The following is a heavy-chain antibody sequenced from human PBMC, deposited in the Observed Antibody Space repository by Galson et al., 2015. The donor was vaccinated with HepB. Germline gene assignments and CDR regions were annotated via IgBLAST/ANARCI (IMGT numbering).Heavy chain of an antibody. J-gene: IGHJ4*02. CDR2: ISGSGGST. V-gene: IGHV3-23*01. Sequence: SLRLSCAASGFTFSSYAMSWVRQAPGKGLEWVSAISGSGGSTYYADSVKGRFTISRDNSKNTLYLQMNSLRAEDTAVYYCAKETNNQSYSSRGYFDYWGQGTLVTVSS. CDR3: AKETNNQSYSSRGYFDY. D-gene: IGHD6-13*01. CDR1: GFTFSSYA.